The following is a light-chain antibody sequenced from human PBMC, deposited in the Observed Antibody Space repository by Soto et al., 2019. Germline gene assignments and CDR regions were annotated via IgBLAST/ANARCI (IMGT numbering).Light chain of an antibody. CDR1: SSNLGDNT. J-gene: IGLJ1*01. CDR2: SYD. CDR3: AAWDASLDGYV. Sequence: QSVLTQPPSASGTPGHRVTISCSTSSSNLGDNTVNWYQQVPGTAPKLLIYSYDQRPSGVPDRFSGSKSGTSASLAISGLQSEDEADYYCAAWDASLDGYVFGTGTKVTVL. V-gene: IGLV1-44*01.